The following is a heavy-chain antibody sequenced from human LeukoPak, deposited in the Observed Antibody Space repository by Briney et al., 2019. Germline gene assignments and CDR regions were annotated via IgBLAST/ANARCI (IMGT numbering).Heavy chain of an antibody. V-gene: IGHV1-8*01. CDR3: ARGGDGYNSGNWYFDL. CDR2: MNPNSGNT. CDR1: GYTFTSYD. D-gene: IGHD5-24*01. J-gene: IGHJ2*01. Sequence: ASVKVSCKASGYTFTSYDINWVRQATGQGLEWMGWMNPNSGNTGYAQKFRGRVTMTRNTSISTAYMELSSLRSEDTAVYYCARGGDGYNSGNWYFDLWGRGTLVTVSS.